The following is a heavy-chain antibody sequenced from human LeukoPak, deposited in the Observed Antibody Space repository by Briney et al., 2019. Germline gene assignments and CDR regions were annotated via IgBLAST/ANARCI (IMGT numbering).Heavy chain of an antibody. CDR3: ARDARVYYDSSGYSRYFQH. CDR2: FASGRSP. V-gene: IGHV3-21*01. Sequence: GGSLRLSCAASGFTFDSYALAWVRQAPGKGLEWVSSFASGRSPSYADSVKGRFTISRDNAKNSLYLQMNSLRAEDTAVYYCARDARVYYDSSGYSRYFQHWGQGTLVTVSS. D-gene: IGHD3-22*01. J-gene: IGHJ1*01. CDR1: GFTFDSYA.